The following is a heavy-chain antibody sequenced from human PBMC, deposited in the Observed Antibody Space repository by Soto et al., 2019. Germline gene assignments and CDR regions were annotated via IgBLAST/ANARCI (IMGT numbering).Heavy chain of an antibody. CDR1: GFTFRNYA. V-gene: IGHV3-30-3*01. CDR3: ARDDYSTAGRNSGFDE. D-gene: IGHD2-8*02. Sequence: QVQLVESGGGVVQPGRSLRLSCAASGFTFRNYAMNWARQVPQAPGKGLEWVAVISYDGINQFYADSVRGRFTISRDDYKNTLYLQMNSLRAYDTAVYYCARDDYSTAGRNSGFDEWGQGTLVSVSS. J-gene: IGHJ4*02. CDR2: ISYDGINQ.